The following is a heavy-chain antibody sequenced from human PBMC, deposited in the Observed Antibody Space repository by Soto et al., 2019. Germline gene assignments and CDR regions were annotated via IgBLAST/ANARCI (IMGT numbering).Heavy chain of an antibody. D-gene: IGHD3-22*01. V-gene: IGHV4-4*02. J-gene: IGHJ4*02. CDR3: ARHTHYYDSSGYYFGSGFSPKFES. CDR2: IYHSGST. CDR1: GGSISSSNW. Sequence: TLSLTCTVSGGSISSSNWWSWVLQPPGKGLEWIGEIYHSGSTNYNPSLKSRVTISVDKSKNQCSLKLSSVTAADTAVYYCARHTHYYDSSGYYFGSGFSPKFESCGQGTLVTLSS.